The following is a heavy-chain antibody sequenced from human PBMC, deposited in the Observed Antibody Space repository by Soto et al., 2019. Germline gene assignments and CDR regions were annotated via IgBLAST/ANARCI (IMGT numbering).Heavy chain of an antibody. CDR3: AREVRDFDWLIDY. J-gene: IGHJ4*02. Sequence: GGSLRLSCAASGFTFSSYAMHWVRQAPGKGLEYVSAISSNGGSTYYANSVKGRFTISRDNSKNTLYLQMGSLRAEDMAVYYCAREVRDFDWLIDYWGQGTLVTVSS. CDR2: ISSNGGST. CDR1: GFTFSSYA. V-gene: IGHV3-64*01. D-gene: IGHD3-9*01.